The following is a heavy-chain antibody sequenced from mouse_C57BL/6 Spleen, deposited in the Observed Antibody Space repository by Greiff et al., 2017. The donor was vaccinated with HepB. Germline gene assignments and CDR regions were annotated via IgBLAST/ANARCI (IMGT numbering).Heavy chain of an antibody. J-gene: IGHJ4*01. D-gene: IGHD1-1*01. Sequence: EVKLVESGGGLVQPGGSLSLSCAASGFTFTDYYMSWVRQPPGKALEWLGFIRNKANGYTTEYSASVKGRFTISRDNSQSILYLQMNALRAEDSATYYCASYNYGYAMDYWVQGTSVTVAS. CDR3: ASYNYGYAMDY. CDR2: IRNKANGYTT. CDR1: GFTFTDYY. V-gene: IGHV7-3*01.